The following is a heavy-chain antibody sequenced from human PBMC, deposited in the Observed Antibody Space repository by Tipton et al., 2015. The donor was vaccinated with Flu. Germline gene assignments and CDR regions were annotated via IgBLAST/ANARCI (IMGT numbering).Heavy chain of an antibody. CDR2: IYSGGST. J-gene: IGHJ6*02. Sequence: SLRLSCAASGFTVSSNYMSWVRQAPGKGLEWVSVIYSGGSTYYADSVKGRFTISRDNSKNTLYLQMNSLRAEDTAVYYCARVGVDYDFWSGSYYYGMDVWGQGTTVTVSS. CDR3: ARVGVDYDFWSGSYYYGMDV. CDR1: GFTVSSNY. D-gene: IGHD3-3*01. V-gene: IGHV3-53*01.